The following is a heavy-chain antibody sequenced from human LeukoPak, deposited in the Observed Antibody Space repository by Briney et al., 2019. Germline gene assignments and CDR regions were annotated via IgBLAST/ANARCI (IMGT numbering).Heavy chain of an antibody. J-gene: IGHJ4*02. V-gene: IGHV4-59*01. Sequence: SETLSLTCSVSGGSISSYYWSWIRQPPGKGLEWIGYIYYSGSTNYNPSLKSRVTISVDTSKNQFSLKLSSVTAADTAVYYCARTSQLKSVDYWGQGTLVTVSS. CDR1: GGSISSYY. CDR3: ARTSQLKSVDY. CDR2: IYYSGST.